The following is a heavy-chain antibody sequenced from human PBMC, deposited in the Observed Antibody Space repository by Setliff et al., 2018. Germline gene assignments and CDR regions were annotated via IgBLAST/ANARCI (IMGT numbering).Heavy chain of an antibody. D-gene: IGHD4-17*01. J-gene: IGHJ6*02. Sequence: VKVSCKASGGTFSSYAISWVRQAPGQGLEWMGGIIPIFGTANYAQKFQGRVTITADESASTAYMELSSLRSEDTAVYYCARDLIDPDYGDYLSFYYYGMDVWGQGTTVTVSS. CDR3: ARDLIDPDYGDYLSFYYYGMDV. CDR1: GGTFSSYA. V-gene: IGHV1-69*01. CDR2: IIPIFGTA.